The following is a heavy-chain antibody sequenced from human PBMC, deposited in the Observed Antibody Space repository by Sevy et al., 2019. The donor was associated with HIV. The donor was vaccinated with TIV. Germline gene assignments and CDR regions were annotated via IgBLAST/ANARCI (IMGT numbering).Heavy chain of an antibody. D-gene: IGHD3-3*01. Sequence: GGSLRLSCAASGFTFSSYAMHWVRQAPGKGLEWVAVISYDGSNKYYADSVKGRFTISRDNSKNTLYLQMNSLRAEDTAVYYCARAGNDFWSGDYGIYFDYWGQGTLVTVSS. J-gene: IGHJ4*02. CDR3: ARAGNDFWSGDYGIYFDY. CDR2: ISYDGSNK. V-gene: IGHV3-30*04. CDR1: GFTFSSYA.